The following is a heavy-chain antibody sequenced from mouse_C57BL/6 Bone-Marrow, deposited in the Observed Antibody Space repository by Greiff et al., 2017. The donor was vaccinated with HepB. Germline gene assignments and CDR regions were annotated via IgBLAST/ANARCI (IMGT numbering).Heavy chain of an antibody. D-gene: IGHD1-3*01. V-gene: IGHV5-4*01. CDR1: GFTFSSYA. CDR3: ARGRAHWFAY. J-gene: IGHJ3*01. CDR2: ISDGGSYT. Sequence: EVHLVESGGGLVKPGGSLKLSCAASGFTFSSYAMSWVRQTPEKRLEWVATISDGGSYTYYPDNVKGRFTISRDNAKNNLYLQMSHLKSEDTAMYYCARGRAHWFAYWGQGTLVTVSA.